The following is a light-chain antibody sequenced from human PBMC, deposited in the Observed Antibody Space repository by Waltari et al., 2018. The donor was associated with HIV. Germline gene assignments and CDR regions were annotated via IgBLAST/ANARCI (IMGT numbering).Light chain of an antibody. CDR2: SNK. CDR1: SSNIGSNT. V-gene: IGLV1-44*01. J-gene: IGLJ1*01. CDR3: AAWDDNLNGYV. Sequence: QSVLTQPPSASGTPGQRVTFSCSGSSSNIGSNTVNWYRQLPGTAPKFLSNSNKRLPPGVPDRFSGSKSGTSASLAISGLQSEDEADYYCAAWDDNLNGYVFGAGTKVTVL.